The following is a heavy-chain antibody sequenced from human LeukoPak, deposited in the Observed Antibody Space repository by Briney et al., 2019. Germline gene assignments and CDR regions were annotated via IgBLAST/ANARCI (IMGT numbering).Heavy chain of an antibody. CDR1: GYTFTSYA. CDR3: ARVRDSSGYRMNWFDP. D-gene: IGHD3-22*01. Sequence: GASVKVSCKASGYTFTSYAMNWVRQAPGQGLEWMGGIIPIFGTANYAQKFQGRVTITADESTSTAYMELSSLRSEDTAVYYCARVRDSSGYRMNWFDPWGQGTLVTVSS. V-gene: IGHV1-69*13. J-gene: IGHJ5*02. CDR2: IIPIFGTA.